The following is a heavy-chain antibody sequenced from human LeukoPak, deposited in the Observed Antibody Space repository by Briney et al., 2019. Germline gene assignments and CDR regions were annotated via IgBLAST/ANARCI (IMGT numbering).Heavy chain of an antibody. Sequence: PSETLSLTCAVYGGSFSGYYWSWIRQPPGKGLEWIGEINHSGSTNYNPSLKSRVTISVDTSKNQFSLKLSSVTAADTAVYYCARDMTTGTHFDYWGQGTLVTVSS. V-gene: IGHV4-34*01. CDR2: INHSGST. J-gene: IGHJ4*02. CDR1: GGSFSGYY. D-gene: IGHD1-1*01. CDR3: ARDMTTGTHFDY.